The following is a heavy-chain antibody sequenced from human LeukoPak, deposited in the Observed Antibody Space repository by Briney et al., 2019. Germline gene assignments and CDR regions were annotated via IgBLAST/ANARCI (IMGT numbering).Heavy chain of an antibody. J-gene: IGHJ4*02. CDR1: GFNFNAYG. Sequence: GGSLRLSCVVSGFNFNAYGMHWVRQAPGKGLEWVANIKQDGSEKFYVDSVKGRFTISRDNAKNSLYLQMNSLRAEDTAVYYCSRNSIVLKYYFDFWGQGTLVTVSS. CDR3: SRNSIVLKYYFDF. CDR2: IKQDGSEK. V-gene: IGHV3-7*01. D-gene: IGHD2-8*01.